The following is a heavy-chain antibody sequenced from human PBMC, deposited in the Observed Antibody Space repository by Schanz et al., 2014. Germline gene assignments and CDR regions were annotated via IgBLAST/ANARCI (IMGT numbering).Heavy chain of an antibody. CDR3: AKDPRGDKNDRAYYFDY. V-gene: IGHV3-23*04. Sequence: VQVVQSGGGLVKPGGSLRLSCAASGFTFSSYAMSWVRQAPGKGLEWVSSISSGGNPYYANSVKGRFGISRDNSENTLYLQMSSLRVEDTAVYYCAKDPRGDKNDRAYYFDYWGQGTLVSVSS. CDR2: ISSGGNP. CDR1: GFTFSSYA. J-gene: IGHJ4*02. D-gene: IGHD3-10*01.